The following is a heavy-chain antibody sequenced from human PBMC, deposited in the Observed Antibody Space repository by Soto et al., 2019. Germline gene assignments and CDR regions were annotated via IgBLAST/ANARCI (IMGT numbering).Heavy chain of an antibody. J-gene: IGHJ3*02. CDR3: ARGLTCSRLSHAFDI. CDR1: GFTFSSYS. CDR2: ISSSSSYI. V-gene: IGHV3-21*01. Sequence: GGSLRLSCAASGFTFSSYSMNWVRQAPGKGLEWVSSISSSSSYIYYADSVKGRFTISRDNAKNSLYLQMNSLRAEDTAVYYCARGLTCSRLSHAFDIWGQGTMVTVSS. D-gene: IGHD2-15*01.